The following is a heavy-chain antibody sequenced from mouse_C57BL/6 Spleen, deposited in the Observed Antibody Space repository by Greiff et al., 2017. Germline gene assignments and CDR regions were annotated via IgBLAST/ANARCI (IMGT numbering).Heavy chain of an antibody. CDR3: ARGDYYGSSYLFAY. J-gene: IGHJ3*01. Sequence: VQLQQSGPELVKPGASVKMSCKASGYTFTDYNMHWVKQSHGKSLEWIGYINPNNGGTSYNQKFKGKDTLTVNKSSSTASLELRSLTSADSAVXYCARGDYYGSSYLFAYWGQGTLVTVSA. V-gene: IGHV1-22*01. CDR1: GYTFTDYN. D-gene: IGHD1-1*01. CDR2: INPNNGGT.